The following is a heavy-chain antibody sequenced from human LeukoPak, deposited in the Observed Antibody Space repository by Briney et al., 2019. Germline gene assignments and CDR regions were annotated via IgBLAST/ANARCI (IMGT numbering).Heavy chain of an antibody. D-gene: IGHD6-13*01. Sequence: GGSLRLSCAASGFTFSSYGMHWVRQAPGKGLEWVAVISYDGSNKYYADSVKGRFTISRDNSKNTLYLQMNSLRVEDTAVYYCAKGTHSSSWHWFDPWGQGTLVTVSS. V-gene: IGHV3-30*18. J-gene: IGHJ5*02. CDR1: GFTFSSYG. CDR2: ISYDGSNK. CDR3: AKGTHSSSWHWFDP.